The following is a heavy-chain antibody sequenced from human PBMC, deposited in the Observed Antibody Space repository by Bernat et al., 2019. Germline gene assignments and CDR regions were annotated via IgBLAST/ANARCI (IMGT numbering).Heavy chain of an antibody. J-gene: IGHJ3*02. CDR2: IRSKAPGGTT. Sequence: EVQLVGSGGGLVQPGRSLRLSCTASGFTFGDYTMSWVRQAPGKGLEWVGCIRSKAPGGTTEYAASVKARFTISRDDSKSIAYLQMNSLKTEDTAVYYCTRGITGELRFDIWGQGTMVTVSS. V-gene: IGHV3-49*04. D-gene: IGHD7-27*01. CDR1: GFTFGDYT. CDR3: TRGITGELRFDI.